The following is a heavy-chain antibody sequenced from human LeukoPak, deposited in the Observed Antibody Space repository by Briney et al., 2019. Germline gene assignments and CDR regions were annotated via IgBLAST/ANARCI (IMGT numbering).Heavy chain of an antibody. V-gene: IGHV4-34*01. Sequence: SETLSLTCAVYGGSFSGYYWSWIRQPPGKGLEWIGEINHSGSTNYNPSLKSRVTISVDTSKNQFSLKLSSVTAADTAVYCCARASIAAAAAFDIWGQGTMVTVSS. J-gene: IGHJ3*02. D-gene: IGHD6-13*01. CDR1: GGSFSGYY. CDR2: INHSGST. CDR3: ARASIAAAAAFDI.